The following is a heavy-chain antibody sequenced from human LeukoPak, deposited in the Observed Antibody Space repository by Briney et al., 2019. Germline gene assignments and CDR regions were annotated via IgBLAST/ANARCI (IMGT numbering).Heavy chain of an antibody. J-gene: IGHJ4*02. V-gene: IGHV4-59*01. Sequence: PSETLSRTCTVSGGSISSSYWSWIRQPPGKGLEWIGYIYYSGITNYNPPLKSRVTISLDTSKNQFSLKLNSVTAADTAVYYCARASGAFDYWGQGALVTVSS. CDR1: GGSISSSY. CDR2: IYYSGIT. CDR3: ARASGAFDY.